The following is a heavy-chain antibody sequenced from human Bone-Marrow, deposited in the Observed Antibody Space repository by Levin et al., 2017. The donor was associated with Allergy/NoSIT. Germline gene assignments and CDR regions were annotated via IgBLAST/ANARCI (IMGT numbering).Heavy chain of an antibody. CDR3: ARDGVYGMWSPQYWGYFDL. CDR2: ISGYNGNT. D-gene: IGHD6-13*01. J-gene: IGHJ4*02. V-gene: IGHV1-18*01. Sequence: ASVKVSCKASGYTFTNYGVSWVRQFPGQGLEWMGWISGYNGNTNYPQKLQGRVTLTIDTSTTTVFLELRGLRTDDTAVYYCARDGVYGMWSPQYWGYFDLWGQGTLVTVSS. CDR1: GYTFTNYG.